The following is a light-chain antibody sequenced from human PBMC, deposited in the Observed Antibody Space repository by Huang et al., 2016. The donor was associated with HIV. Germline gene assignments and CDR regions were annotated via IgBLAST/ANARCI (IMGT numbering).Light chain of an antibody. CDR2: GAS. J-gene: IGKJ1*01. V-gene: IGKV3-20*01. Sequence: EIVLTQSPGTLSLSPGERATLSCRASQSVSRIYLAWYQQKPGQAPRLLIYGASSRATGIPDRFSGSGSGTDFSLTITRLEPEDFAVYYCQQYGNSPTAFGQGTKVDIK. CDR1: QSVSRIY. CDR3: QQYGNSPTA.